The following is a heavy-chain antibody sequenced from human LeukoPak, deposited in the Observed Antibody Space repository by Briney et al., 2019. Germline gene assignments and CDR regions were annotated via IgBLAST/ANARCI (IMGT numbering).Heavy chain of an antibody. CDR1: GFTFDDYA. CDR2: ISWNSGSI. CDR3: AASPGY. Sequence: PGGSLRLSCAASGFTFDDYAMHWVRQAPGKGLEWVSGISWNSGSIGYADSVKGRFTISRDNAKNSLYLQVNSLRAEDTAVYYCAASPGYWGQGTLVTVSS. J-gene: IGHJ4*02. V-gene: IGHV3-9*01.